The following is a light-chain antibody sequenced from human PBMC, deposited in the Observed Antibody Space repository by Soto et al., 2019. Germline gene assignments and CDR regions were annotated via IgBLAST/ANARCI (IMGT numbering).Light chain of an antibody. Sequence: QAVVTQPPSASGSPGQSVTISCSGTSSDVGGYNYVSWYQQHPGKAPKLMIYEISKRPSGVPDRFSGSKSGNTASLTVSGLQAEDEADYYCYSYAGRTVAFGGGTKLTVL. CDR2: EIS. CDR3: YSYAGRTVA. CDR1: SSDVGGYNY. J-gene: IGLJ2*01. V-gene: IGLV2-8*01.